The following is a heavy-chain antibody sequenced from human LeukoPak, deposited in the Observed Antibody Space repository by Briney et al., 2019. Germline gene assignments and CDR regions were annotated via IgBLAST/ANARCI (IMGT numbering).Heavy chain of an antibody. J-gene: IGHJ4*02. Sequence: TSQTLSLTCTVSGGSISSGGYYWSWIRQPPGKGLEWIGYIYHSGSTYYNPSLKSRVTISVDRSKNQFSLKLSSVTAADTAVYYCARDLGYSRGYYFDYWGQGTLVTVSS. V-gene: IGHV4-30-2*01. CDR3: ARDLGYSRGYYFDY. CDR2: IYHSGST. D-gene: IGHD6-13*01. CDR1: GGSISSGGYY.